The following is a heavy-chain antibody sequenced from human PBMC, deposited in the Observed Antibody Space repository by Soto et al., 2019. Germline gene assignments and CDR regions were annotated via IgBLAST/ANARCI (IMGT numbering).Heavy chain of an antibody. V-gene: IGHV3-73*02. CDR3: IHYGSGSYSTDY. J-gene: IGHJ4*02. Sequence: EVQVVESGGGLVQPGGSLKLSCAACGFSFSGAVMHLVRQASGKGLEWVGRISDRTQNYATTYAASVQGRFTISRDDSKDTAYLQMNSLKTEDTALYYCIHYGSGSYSTDYWGPGTLVTVSS. CDR2: ISDRTQNYAT. CDR1: GFSFSGAV. D-gene: IGHD3-10*01.